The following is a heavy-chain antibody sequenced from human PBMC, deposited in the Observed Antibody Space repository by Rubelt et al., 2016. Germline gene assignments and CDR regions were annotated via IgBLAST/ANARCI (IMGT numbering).Heavy chain of an antibody. CDR3: ARGSWFRGAFDI. CDR1: GYSFTTYS. CDR2: INAGNGNT. D-gene: IGHD6-13*01. J-gene: IGHJ3*02. V-gene: IGHV1-3*01. Sequence: QVQLVQSGAEVKKPGASVKVSCKAAGYSFTTYSIHWVRQAPGQRLEWMGWINAGNGNTKYSQKFQGRVTITREPSASTAYMELSRLRSDDTAVYYCARGSWFRGAFDIWGQGTMVTVSS.